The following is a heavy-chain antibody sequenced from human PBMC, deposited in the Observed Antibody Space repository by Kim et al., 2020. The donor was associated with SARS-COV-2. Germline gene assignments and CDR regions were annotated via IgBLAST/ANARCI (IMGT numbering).Heavy chain of an antibody. J-gene: IGHJ4*02. V-gene: IGHV3-23*01. Sequence: SVKGRFPISRDNTKNTLYLKMNSLRAEDTAVYYCAKEPHYDFWSGYYFDYWGQGTLVTVSS. CDR3: AKEPHYDFWSGYYFDY. D-gene: IGHD3-3*01.